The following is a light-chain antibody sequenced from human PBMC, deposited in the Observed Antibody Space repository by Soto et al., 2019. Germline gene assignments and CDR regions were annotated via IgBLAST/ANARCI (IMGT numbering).Light chain of an antibody. V-gene: IGLV2-8*01. CDR1: SSDVGAYNY. J-gene: IGLJ1*01. Sequence: QSVLTQPPSASGSPGQSVTISCTGTSSDVGAYNYVSWYQQLPGKAPKLIIYEVSKRPSGVPDRFSGSKSGNTASLTVSGLQAEDDAVYYCTSYAGTYSFFYVFGTGTKVTVL. CDR2: EVS. CDR3: TSYAGTYSFFYV.